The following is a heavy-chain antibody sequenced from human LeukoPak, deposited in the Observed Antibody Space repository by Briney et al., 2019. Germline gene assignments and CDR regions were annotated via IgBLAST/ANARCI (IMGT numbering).Heavy chain of an antibody. D-gene: IGHD6-13*01. V-gene: IGHV3-21*01. CDR2: ISSSSSYI. J-gene: IGHJ3*02. CDR1: GFTFSSYS. Sequence: PGGSLRLSCAASGFTFSSYSMNWVRQAPGTGLEWVSSISSSSSYIYYADSVKGRFTISRDNAKNSLYLQMNSLRAEDTAVYYCARGGRYSSSLDAFDIWGQGTMVTVSS. CDR3: ARGGRYSSSLDAFDI.